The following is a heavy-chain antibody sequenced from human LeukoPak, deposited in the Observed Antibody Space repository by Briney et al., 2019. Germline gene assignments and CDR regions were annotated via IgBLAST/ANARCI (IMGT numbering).Heavy chain of an antibody. Sequence: EASVKVSCKASGYTFTTDYIHWVRQAPGQGHEWMGIINPSGGSTTYAQKFQGRVIMTGDTSTSTVYMELRSLRSEDTAVYYCARARGSGSYYGHDYYYYYMDVWGQGTTVTVSS. CDR1: GYTFTTDY. CDR2: INPSGGST. J-gene: IGHJ6*03. D-gene: IGHD3-10*01. V-gene: IGHV1-46*01. CDR3: ARARGSGSYYGHDYYYYYMDV.